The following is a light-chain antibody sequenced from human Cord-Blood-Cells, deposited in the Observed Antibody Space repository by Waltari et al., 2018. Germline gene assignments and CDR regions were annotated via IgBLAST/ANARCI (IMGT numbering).Light chain of an antibody. CDR2: GAS. V-gene: IGKV3-20*01. CDR1: QSASSSY. Sequence: ETVLTQCPATLSLSPGERSTLSCRASQSASSSYLAWYQQKPGQAPRLLIYGASSRATGIPDRFSGSGSGTDFTLTISRLEPEDFAVYYCQQYGSSPFTFGPGTKVDIK. CDR3: QQYGSSPFT. J-gene: IGKJ3*01.